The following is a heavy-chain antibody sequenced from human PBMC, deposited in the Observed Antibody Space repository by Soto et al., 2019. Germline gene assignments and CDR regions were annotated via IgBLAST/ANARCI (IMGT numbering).Heavy chain of an antibody. CDR3: ARKIYFILTGSVYNWFDP. D-gene: IGHD3-9*01. V-gene: IGHV1-3*01. J-gene: IGHJ5*02. CDR2: INAGNGNT. Sequence: ASVKVSCKTSGYTFTSYAMHWVRQAPGQRLEWMGWINAGNGNTKYSQKFQGRVTITRDTSASTAYMELSRMRFEDTAVYYCARKIYFILTGSVYNWFDPCGQXTPVTVSS. CDR1: GYTFTSYA.